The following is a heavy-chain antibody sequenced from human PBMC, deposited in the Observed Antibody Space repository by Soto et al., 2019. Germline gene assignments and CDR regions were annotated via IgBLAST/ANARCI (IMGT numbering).Heavy chain of an antibody. CDR1: GFTFSSYA. Sequence: GESLKISCAASGFTFSSYAMSWVRQAPGKGLEWVSAISGSGGSTYYADSVKGRFTISRDNSKNTLYLQMNSLRAEDTAVYYCAKDSGYCSGGSCFFDYWGQGTLVTVSS. V-gene: IGHV3-23*01. D-gene: IGHD2-15*01. CDR2: ISGSGGST. CDR3: AKDSGYCSGGSCFFDY. J-gene: IGHJ4*02.